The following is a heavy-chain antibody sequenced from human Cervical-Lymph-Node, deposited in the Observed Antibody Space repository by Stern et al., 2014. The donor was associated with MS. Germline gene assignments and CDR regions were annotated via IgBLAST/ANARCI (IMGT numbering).Heavy chain of an antibody. V-gene: IGHV4-61*01. CDR1: GESVGSGSYY. J-gene: IGHJ4*02. D-gene: IGHD2/OR15-2a*01. CDR3: ARNFKYSTWDY. Sequence: QVQLQESGPGLVKPSGTLSLTCSVSGESVGSGSYYWSWIRQTPGKGLEWIGYFYYNGITDYNPSLKSRVSISGDTKTNQFSLKLTSVTAADTAVYYCARNFKYSTWDYWGQGALVTISS. CDR2: FYYNGIT.